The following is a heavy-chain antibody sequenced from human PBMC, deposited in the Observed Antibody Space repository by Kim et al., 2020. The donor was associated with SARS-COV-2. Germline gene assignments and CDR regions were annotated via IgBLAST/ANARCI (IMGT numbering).Heavy chain of an antibody. V-gene: IGHV3-74*01. J-gene: IGHJ4*02. D-gene: IGHD3-10*01. CDR2: SDGSTT. CDR3: AKHLGGN. Sequence: SDGSTTTYADSVKGRFTISRDNAKNTLYRQMNSLRAEDTAVYYCAKHLGGNWGQETRVTVSS.